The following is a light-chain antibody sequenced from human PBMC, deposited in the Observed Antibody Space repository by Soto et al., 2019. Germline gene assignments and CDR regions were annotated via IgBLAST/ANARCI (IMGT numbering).Light chain of an antibody. CDR1: HYISMW. Sequence: DIQMTQSPSTLSASVGDRVSFACRASHYISMWLAWYQQRPGKAPSLLISTTSTLQTGVPSRFDGSGAGTDFTLTISSLQPDDFATYYCQHYNSYSEAFGQGTKVDIK. CDR3: QHYNSYSEA. J-gene: IGKJ1*01. CDR2: TTS. V-gene: IGKV1-5*03.